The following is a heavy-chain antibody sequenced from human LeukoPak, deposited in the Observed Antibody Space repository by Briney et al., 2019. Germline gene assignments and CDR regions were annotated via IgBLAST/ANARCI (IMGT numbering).Heavy chain of an antibody. CDR1: GFTFSSYA. CDR2: ISGSGGST. J-gene: IGHJ4*02. Sequence: GGSLRLSCAASGFTFSSYAMSWVRQAPGKGLEWVSAISGSGGSTYYADSVKGRFTISRDNSKNTLYLQMNSLRAEDTAVYYCAKPQWQLGSVGVNFDYWGQGTLVTVSS. D-gene: IGHD6-13*01. V-gene: IGHV3-23*01. CDR3: AKPQWQLGSVGVNFDY.